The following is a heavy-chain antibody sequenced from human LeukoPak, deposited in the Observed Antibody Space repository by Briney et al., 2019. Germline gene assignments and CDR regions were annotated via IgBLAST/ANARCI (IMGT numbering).Heavy chain of an antibody. V-gene: IGHV3-30*04. Sequence: PGGSLRLSCAASGFTFSSYAMHWVRQAPGKGLEWVAVISYDGSNKYYADSVKGRFTISRDNSKNTLYLQMNSLRAEDTAVYYCAKGYAWLFGAFDIWGQGTMVTVSS. CDR3: AKGYAWLFGAFDI. CDR1: GFTFSSYA. D-gene: IGHD3-22*01. J-gene: IGHJ3*02. CDR2: ISYDGSNK.